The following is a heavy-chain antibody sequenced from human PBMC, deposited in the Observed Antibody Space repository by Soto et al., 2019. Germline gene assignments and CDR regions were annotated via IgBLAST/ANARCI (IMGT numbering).Heavy chain of an antibody. Sequence: QVQLQESGPGLVKPSGTLSLTCAVSGDSISSPKWWTWLRQPPGKGLEWIGDLLHGGTTNYNPSLKIRVTLSVDRSQTQFSLNLTTVTAADTAIYYCAYSTGWYRHDVWGQGTSVTVSS. J-gene: IGHJ6*01. CDR2: LLHGGTT. V-gene: IGHV4-4*02. CDR3: AYSTGWYRHDV. D-gene: IGHD6-19*01. CDR1: GDSISSPKW.